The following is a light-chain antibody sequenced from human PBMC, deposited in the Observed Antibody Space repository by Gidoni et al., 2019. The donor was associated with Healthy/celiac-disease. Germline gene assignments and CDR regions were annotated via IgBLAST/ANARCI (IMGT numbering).Light chain of an antibody. Sequence: QSVLTQPPSVSGAPGQRVTISCTGSSSNIGAGSDVHWYQQLPGTAPNLLIYVNSNRPSGVPDRFSGSKSGTSASLAITGLQAEDEADYYCQSYDSSLSGFGSVVFGGGTKLTVL. V-gene: IGLV1-40*01. CDR1: SSNIGAGSD. J-gene: IGLJ2*01. CDR3: QSYDSSLSGFGSVV. CDR2: VNS.